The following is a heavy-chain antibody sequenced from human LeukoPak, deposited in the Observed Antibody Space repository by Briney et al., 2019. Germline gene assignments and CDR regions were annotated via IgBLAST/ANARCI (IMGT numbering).Heavy chain of an antibody. V-gene: IGHV4-59*01. J-gene: IGHJ4*02. Sequence: SETLSLTCTVSGGSISSYYWSWIRQPPGKGLEWIGYIYYSGSTNYNPSLKSRVTISVDTSKNQFSLKLSSVTAADTAVYYCARLQREWLALLDYWGQGTLVTVSS. D-gene: IGHD6-19*01. CDR2: IYYSGST. CDR1: GGSISSYY. CDR3: ARLQREWLALLDY.